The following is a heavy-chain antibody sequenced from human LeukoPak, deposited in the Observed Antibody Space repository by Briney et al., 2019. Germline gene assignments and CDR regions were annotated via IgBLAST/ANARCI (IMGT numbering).Heavy chain of an antibody. CDR1: GGSITSYY. D-gene: IGHD3-10*01. V-gene: IGHV4-59*01. CDR2: IYYSGST. CDR3: ARGPPGGQFDP. J-gene: IGHJ5*02. Sequence: SETLSLTCTVSGGSITSYYWSWVRQPPGKGLEWIGYIYYSGSTNYNPSLKSRVTMSVDTSKNQFSLRLSSVTAADTAVYYCARGPPGGQFDPWGQGTLVTVSS.